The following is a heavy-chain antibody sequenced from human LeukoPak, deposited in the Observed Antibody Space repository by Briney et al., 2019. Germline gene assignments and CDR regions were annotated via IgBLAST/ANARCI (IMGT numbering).Heavy chain of an antibody. J-gene: IGHJ3*02. CDR1: GYTFTGYY. Sequence: GASVKVSCKASGYTFTGYYMHWVRQAPGQGLEWMGWINPNSGGTNYAQKFQGRVTMTRDTSISTAYMELSRLRSDDTAVYYCARYYDFWSGYYGGAFDIWGQGTMVTVSS. CDR3: ARYYDFWSGYYGGAFDI. D-gene: IGHD3-3*01. V-gene: IGHV1-2*02. CDR2: INPNSGGT.